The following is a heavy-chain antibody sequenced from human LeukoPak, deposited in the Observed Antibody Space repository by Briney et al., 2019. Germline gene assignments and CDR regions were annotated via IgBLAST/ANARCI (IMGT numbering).Heavy chain of an antibody. J-gene: IGHJ3*02. Sequence: GASVKVSCKASGYTFTGYYMHWVRQAPGHGLEWMGWINPNSGPTDYAQKFQGRVTMTRDMSISTAYVELSRLISDGPAVYYCSRLSRRDYVNAFDIWGQGTMVTVPS. CDR3: SRLSRRDYVNAFDI. V-gene: IGHV1-2*02. CDR2: INPNSGPT. D-gene: IGHD4-17*01. CDR1: GYTFTGYY.